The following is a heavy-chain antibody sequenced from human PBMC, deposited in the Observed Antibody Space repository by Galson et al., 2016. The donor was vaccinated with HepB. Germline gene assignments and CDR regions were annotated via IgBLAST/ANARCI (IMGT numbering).Heavy chain of an antibody. CDR1: GYRFSSYS. D-gene: IGHD3-3*01. CDR3: ARDVEGYGMDV. J-gene: IGHJ6*02. Sequence: SVKVSCKGSGYRFSSYSITWVRQAPGQGLEWMGCVSGYSGNTKYAQKFQGRVTLTIDATTSTLELRSLRSGDTAVYYCARDVEGYGMDVWGQGTTVTVSS. V-gene: IGHV1-18*01. CDR2: VSGYSGNT.